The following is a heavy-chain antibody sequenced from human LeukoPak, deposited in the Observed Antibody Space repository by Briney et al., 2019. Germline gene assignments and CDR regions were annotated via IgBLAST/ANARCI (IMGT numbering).Heavy chain of an antibody. CDR2: INPSGGST. V-gene: IGHV1-46*01. J-gene: IGHJ5*02. Sequence: ASVKISCKASGYTFTNYYIHWVRQAPGQGLEWMGIINPSGGSTRSAQKFQGRVTMTRDTSTSTVHMELSSLRSEDTAVYYCARDRAYYDILTGYYTGGGNWFDPWGQGTLVTVSS. CDR1: GYTFTNYY. D-gene: IGHD3-9*01. CDR3: ARDRAYYDILTGYYTGGGNWFDP.